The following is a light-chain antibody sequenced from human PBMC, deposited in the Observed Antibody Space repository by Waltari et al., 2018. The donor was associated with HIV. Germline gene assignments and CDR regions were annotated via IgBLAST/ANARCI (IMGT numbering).Light chain of an antibody. CDR3: MQGLQTPYT. V-gene: IGKV2-28*01. CDR1: QSLLHSNDYNY. Sequence: DIVMTQSPLSLPVTPGEPASISCRSSQSLLHSNDYNYLDWYLQKPGHSPQLLIYLGSSRASGVPDRFSGSGSGTDFTLKISRVEAEDVGVYFCMQGLQTPYTFGQGTKLEIK. CDR2: LGS. J-gene: IGKJ2*01.